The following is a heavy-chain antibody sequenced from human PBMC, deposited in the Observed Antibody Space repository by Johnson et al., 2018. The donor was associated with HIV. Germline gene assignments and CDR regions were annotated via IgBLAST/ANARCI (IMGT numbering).Heavy chain of an antibody. J-gene: IGHJ3*02. D-gene: IGHD2-8*01. V-gene: IGHV3-30*04. CDR2: ISYDGSNK. CDR3: ARLGLTDAFDI. CDR1: GFTFSSYA. Sequence: QMQLVESGGGVVQPGRSLRLSCAASGFTFSSYAMHWVRQAPGKGLEWVAVISYDGSNKYYADSVKGRFTISRDNSKNTLYLQMNSLRAEDTAVYYCARLGLTDAFDIWGQGTMVTVSP.